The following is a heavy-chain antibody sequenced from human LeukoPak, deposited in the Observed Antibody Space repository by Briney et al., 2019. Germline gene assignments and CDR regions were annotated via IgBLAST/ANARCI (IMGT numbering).Heavy chain of an antibody. Sequence: SETLSLTCAVYGGSFSGYYWICIRQPPGKGLEWSGEINHSGSTHYNPSLKRRVTISVDTSKNQFSLKLSSVTAADTAVYYCARAHPLTYYDFWSGYYNAFDIWGQGTMVTVSS. CDR3: ARAHPLTYYDFWSGYYNAFDI. V-gene: IGHV4-34*01. D-gene: IGHD3-3*01. CDR2: INHSGST. J-gene: IGHJ3*02. CDR1: GGSFSGYY.